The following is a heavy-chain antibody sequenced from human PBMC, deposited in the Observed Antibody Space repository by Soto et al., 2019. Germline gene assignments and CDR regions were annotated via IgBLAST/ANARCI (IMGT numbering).Heavy chain of an antibody. CDR1: GCSISSSSYY. CDR2: IYYSGST. J-gene: IGHJ6*02. CDR3: ATPSGEGRYGSGSYYNDYYYYGMDV. Sequence: PSETLSITCTVSGCSISSSSYYWGWIRPPPGKGLAWFGSIYYSGSTYYNPSLKSRVTISVDTSKNQFSLKLSSVTAADTAVYYCATPSGEGRYGSGSYYNDYYYYGMDVWGQGTTVT. V-gene: IGHV4-39*01. D-gene: IGHD3-10*01.